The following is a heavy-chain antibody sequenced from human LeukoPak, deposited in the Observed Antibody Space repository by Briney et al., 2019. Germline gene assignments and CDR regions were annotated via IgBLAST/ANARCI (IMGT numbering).Heavy chain of an antibody. Sequence: GASAKVSCKASGYAFTSYDVHWVRQGIGQGLEWMGWMNPNSGDTGYTEKFQDRVTMTRDTSRRVAYMQLSSLRSDDTAVYYCAISSAWYHDGFDIWGQGTMVSVSS. J-gene: IGHJ3*02. D-gene: IGHD6-19*01. CDR1: GYAFTSYD. CDR3: AISSAWYHDGFDI. V-gene: IGHV1-8*01. CDR2: MNPNSGDT.